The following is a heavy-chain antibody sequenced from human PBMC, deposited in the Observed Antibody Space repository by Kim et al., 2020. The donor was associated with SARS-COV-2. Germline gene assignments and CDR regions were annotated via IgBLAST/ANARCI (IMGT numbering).Heavy chain of an antibody. D-gene: IGHD6-13*01. CDR2: ISYDGSTK. J-gene: IGHJ4*02. CDR1: GFTFSSYA. CDR3: ARGGAAAGGHDY. Sequence: GGSLRLSCAASGFTFSSYAMHWVRQAPGKGLEWVALISYDGSTKYYADSVKGRFTVSRDNSKNTLYLQMNSLRTEDTAVYFCARGGAAAGGHDYWGQGTLVTVSS. V-gene: IGHV3-30*04.